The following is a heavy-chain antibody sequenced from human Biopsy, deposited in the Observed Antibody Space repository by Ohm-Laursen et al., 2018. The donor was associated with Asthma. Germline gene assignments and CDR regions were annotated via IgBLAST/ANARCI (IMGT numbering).Heavy chain of an antibody. Sequence: VSSVKVSCKAPGGTFSNFAISWVRQAPGQGLEWLGGITTVFGTTNYAQKFQGRVTITADESTSTAYMEVTSLRSEDTAIYYCARCQVGYSSGWSLLLKKIYYPGMDVWGQGTAVTVSS. CDR2: ITTVFGTT. CDR3: ARCQVGYSSGWSLLLKKIYYPGMDV. J-gene: IGHJ6*02. CDR1: GGTFSNFA. D-gene: IGHD6-19*01. V-gene: IGHV1-69*01.